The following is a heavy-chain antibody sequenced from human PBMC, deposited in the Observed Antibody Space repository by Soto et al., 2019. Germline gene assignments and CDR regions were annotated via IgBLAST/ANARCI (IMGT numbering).Heavy chain of an antibody. CDR2: INHSGST. J-gene: IGHJ6*03. Sequence: QVQLQQWGAGLLKPSETLSLTCAVYGGSFSGYYWSWIRQPPGKGLEWIGEINHSGSTNYNPSLKSRVTISVDTSKNQFSLKLSSVTAADTAVYYCARQTLGYCSSTSCPYYCYYYMDVWGKGTTVTVSS. CDR3: ARQTLGYCSSTSCPYYCYYYMDV. CDR1: GGSFSGYY. D-gene: IGHD2-2*01. V-gene: IGHV4-34*01.